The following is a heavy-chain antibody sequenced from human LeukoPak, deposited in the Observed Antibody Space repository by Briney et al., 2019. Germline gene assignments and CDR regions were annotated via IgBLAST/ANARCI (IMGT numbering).Heavy chain of an antibody. CDR1: GGSISSSSYY. CDR2: IYYSGTT. Sequence: KPSETLSLTCTVSGGSISSSSYYWGWIRQPPGKGLEWIGSIYYSGTTYYNPSLKSRFTISVDSSKSHFPLNLTSVTAADTAVYYCARHKGGYFISTSCIYYGMDVWAQGTTVTVPS. CDR3: ARHKGGYFISTSCIYYGMDV. V-gene: IGHV4-39*01. D-gene: IGHD2-2*03. J-gene: IGHJ6*02.